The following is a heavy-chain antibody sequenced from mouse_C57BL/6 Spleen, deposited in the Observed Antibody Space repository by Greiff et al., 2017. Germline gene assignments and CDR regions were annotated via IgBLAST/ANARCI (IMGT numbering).Heavy chain of an antibody. D-gene: IGHD1-1*01. J-gene: IGHJ2*01. Sequence: QVQLQQSGPELVKPGASVKISCKASGYAFSSSWMNWVKQRPGKGLEWIGRIYPGDGDTNYNGTFKGKATLTADKSSSTAYIRLSSLTSEKSAVYFCARYYYGISPYCAYWGQGTTLTVSA. V-gene: IGHV1-82*01. CDR2: IYPGDGDT. CDR1: GYAFSSSW. CDR3: ARYYYGISPYCAY.